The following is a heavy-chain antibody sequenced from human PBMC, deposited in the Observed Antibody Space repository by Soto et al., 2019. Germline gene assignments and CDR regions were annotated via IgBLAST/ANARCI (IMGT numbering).Heavy chain of an antibody. CDR1: GGSIGSYY. CDR3: ARHSDYYDSSGYFRYFQH. J-gene: IGHJ1*01. Sequence: SETLSLTCTVSGGSIGSYYWSWIRQPPGKGLEWIGYIYYSGGTNYNPSLKSRVTISVDTSKNQFSLKLSSVTAADTAVYYCARHSDYYDSSGYFRYFQHWGQGTLVTVS. V-gene: IGHV4-59*08. D-gene: IGHD3-22*01. CDR2: IYYSGGT.